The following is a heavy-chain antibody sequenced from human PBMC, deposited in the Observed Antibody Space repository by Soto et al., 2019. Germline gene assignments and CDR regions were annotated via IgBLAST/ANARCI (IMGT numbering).Heavy chain of an antibody. V-gene: IGHV4-59*01. Sequence: TSETLSLTCTFSGGSIXSYYWSLIRQPPGKGLEWTGYISYSETTNYNPSLKSRATISVDLPKNQFSLKLTSVTAADTAVYYCARDRGGITVASKPLGEWFDPWGQGTLVTVSS. CDR3: ARDRGGITVASKPLGEWFDP. D-gene: IGHD5-12*01. J-gene: IGHJ5*02. CDR2: ISYSETT. CDR1: GGSIXSYY.